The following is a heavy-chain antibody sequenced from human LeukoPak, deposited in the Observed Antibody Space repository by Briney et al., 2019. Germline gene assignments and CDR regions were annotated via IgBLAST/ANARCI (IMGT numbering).Heavy chain of an antibody. J-gene: IGHJ6*02. V-gene: IGHV1-18*04. CDR2: ISAYNDKT. D-gene: IGHD1-1*01. CDR3: ARDKGLGGKYYDYFYGMDA. CDR1: GYTFTSYG. Sequence: GASVKVSCKASGYTFTSYGISWVRQAPGQGLEWMGWISAYNDKTYYAQRVQGRVTMTTDMYTTTAYMELKSLRYDDTAVYYCARDKGLGGKYYDYFYGMDAWGQGTTVTVSS.